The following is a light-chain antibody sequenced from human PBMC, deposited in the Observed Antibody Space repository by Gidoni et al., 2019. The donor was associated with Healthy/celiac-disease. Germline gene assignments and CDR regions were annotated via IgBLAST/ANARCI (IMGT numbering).Light chain of an antibody. Sequence: SYELTPPPSVSVSPGQTDSIPCSGDKLGDKYACWYQQKPGQSPVLVIYQDSKRPSGIPERVSGSNSGNTATLTISGTQAMDEADYYCQAWDSSTVVFGGGTKLTVL. CDR2: QDS. CDR3: QAWDSSTVV. V-gene: IGLV3-1*01. J-gene: IGLJ2*01. CDR1: KLGDKY.